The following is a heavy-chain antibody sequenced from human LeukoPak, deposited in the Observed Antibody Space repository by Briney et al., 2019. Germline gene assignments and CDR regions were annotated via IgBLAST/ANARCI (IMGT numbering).Heavy chain of an antibody. Sequence: GESLKISCKGSGYSFTSYWIGWVRQMPGKGLEWMGILYPDPSFQGQVTTSVDKSISTAYLQWSSLKASDTAMYYCARLKSPGSRNSDYGDYAGAFDIWGQGTMVTVSS. CDR2: LYPD. J-gene: IGHJ3*02. V-gene: IGHV5-51*01. CDR1: GYSFTSYW. CDR3: ARLKSPGSRNSDYGDYAGAFDI. D-gene: IGHD4-17*01.